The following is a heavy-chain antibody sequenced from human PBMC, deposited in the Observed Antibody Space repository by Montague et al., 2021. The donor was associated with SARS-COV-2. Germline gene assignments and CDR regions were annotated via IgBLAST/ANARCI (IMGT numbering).Heavy chain of an antibody. D-gene: IGHD3-22*01. CDR3: ARGRQHFNMIVVVMTGGEYYFDY. V-gene: IGHV4-34*01. CDR2: INHRGTS. Sequence: SETLSLICAVYGGSSSDYFWTWIRQPPGKGLEWIGEINHRGTSNYNPSLKSRVSISVDTSKNQFSLYLGSVTAADTAVYYCARGRQHFNMIVVVMTGGEYYFDYWGQGTLVTVSS. J-gene: IGHJ4*02. CDR1: GGSSSDYF.